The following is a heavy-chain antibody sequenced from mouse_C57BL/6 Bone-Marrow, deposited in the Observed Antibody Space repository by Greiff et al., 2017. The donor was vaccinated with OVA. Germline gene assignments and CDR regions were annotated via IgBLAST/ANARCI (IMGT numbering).Heavy chain of an antibody. CDR1: GYTFTSYW. CDR3: ARWITTVVARDY. J-gene: IGHJ2*01. Sequence: QVQLQQPGAELVKPGASVKMSCKASGYTFTSYWITWVKQRPGQGLEWIGDIYPGSGSTNSNEKFKSKATLTVDTSSSTAYMQLSSLTSEDSAVYYCARWITTVVARDYWGQGTTLTVSS. D-gene: IGHD1-1*01. CDR2: IYPGSGST. V-gene: IGHV1-55*01.